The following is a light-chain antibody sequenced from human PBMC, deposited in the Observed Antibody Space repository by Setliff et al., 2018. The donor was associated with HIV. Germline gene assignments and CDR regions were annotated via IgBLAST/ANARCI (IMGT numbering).Light chain of an antibody. J-gene: IGLJ1*01. CDR1: FSSLGRNT. CDR2: ANL. CDR3: AAWDDSLNGYV. V-gene: IGLV1-44*01. Sequence: QSALTQPPSASGTPGQRVTISCSGSFSSLGRNTVNWYQQLPGTAPKLLIFANLQRPSGVPDRFSGSKSGTSASLVISGPQAEDESEYYCAAWDDSLNGYVFGTGTKVTVL.